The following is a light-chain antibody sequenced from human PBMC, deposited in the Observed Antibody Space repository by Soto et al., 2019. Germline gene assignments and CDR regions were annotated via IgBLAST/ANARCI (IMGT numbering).Light chain of an antibody. CDR2: GAS. Sequence: EIVLTQSPATLSVSPGERATLSCRASQNVRSNLAWYQQKPGQAPRLLIYGASTRATGFPARFSGSGSGTEFTLTITSLQSEDFAVYYCQQYNTWYSFGQGTKLEIK. V-gene: IGKV3-15*01. CDR3: QQYNTWYS. J-gene: IGKJ2*01. CDR1: QNVRSN.